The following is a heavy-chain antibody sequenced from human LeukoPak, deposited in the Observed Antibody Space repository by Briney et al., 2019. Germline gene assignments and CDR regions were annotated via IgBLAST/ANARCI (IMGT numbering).Heavy chain of an antibody. CDR3: ARDLRPYYYYYGMDV. Sequence: PGGSLRLSCAASGFTFSSYAMHWVRQAPGKGLEWVAVIWYDGSNKYYADSVKGRFTISRDNSKNTLYLQMNSLRAEDTAVYYCARDLRPYYYYYGMDVWGQGTTVTVSS. J-gene: IGHJ6*02. CDR2: IWYDGSNK. V-gene: IGHV3-33*08. CDR1: GFTFSSYA.